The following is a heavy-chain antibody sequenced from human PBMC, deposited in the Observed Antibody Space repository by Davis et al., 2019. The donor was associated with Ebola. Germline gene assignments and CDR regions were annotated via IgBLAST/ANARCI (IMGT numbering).Heavy chain of an antibody. D-gene: IGHD1-26*01. V-gene: IGHV3-21*05. CDR1: GFTFSRYW. CDR2: ISSSSSYI. CDR3: ARGIGIFDY. Sequence: GESLKISCAASGFTFSRYWMSWIRQAPGKGLEWVSYISSSSSYIYYADSVKGRFTISRDNAKNSLYLQMNSLRAEDTAVYYCARGIGIFDYWGQGTLVTVSS. J-gene: IGHJ4*02.